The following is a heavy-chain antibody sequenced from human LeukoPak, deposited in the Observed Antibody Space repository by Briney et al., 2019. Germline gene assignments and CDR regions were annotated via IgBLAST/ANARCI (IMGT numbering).Heavy chain of an antibody. CDR2: INPNSGNT. Sequence: ASVKVSCKASGYTFTGYYMHWVRQAPGQGLEWMGWINPNSGNTGYAQKFQGRVTMTRDTSISTAYMELSRLTSDDTAVYYCARGEMITFGGVIVISTFDIWGQGTMVTVS. J-gene: IGHJ3*02. D-gene: IGHD3-16*02. CDR3: ARGEMITFGGVIVISTFDI. V-gene: IGHV1-2*02. CDR1: GYTFTGYY.